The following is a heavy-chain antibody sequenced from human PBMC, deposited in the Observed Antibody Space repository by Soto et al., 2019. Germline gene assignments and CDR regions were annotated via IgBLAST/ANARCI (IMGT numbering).Heavy chain of an antibody. J-gene: IGHJ4*02. CDR2: ISGDSGRI. Sequence: EVQRVESGGGVVQPARSLRLSCVGSGFTFDEFAIHWVRHAPGKGLEWVPGISGDSGRINYAVSVRGRLTISRDNAKNSLYLPMTSLGPEDTAFYYCAKIVTRHSLVPVFDQWGQGALVTVSS. V-gene: IGHV3-9*01. D-gene: IGHD2-21*01. CDR1: GFTFDEFA. CDR3: AKIVTRHSLVPVFDQ.